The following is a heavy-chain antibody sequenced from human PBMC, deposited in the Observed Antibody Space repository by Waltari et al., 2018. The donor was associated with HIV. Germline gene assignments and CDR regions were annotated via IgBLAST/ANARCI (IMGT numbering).Heavy chain of an antibody. J-gene: IGHJ6*02. V-gene: IGHV3-9*01. CDR1: GFTFDKYA. Sequence: EVQLVESGGGLVQPGGSLRLSCAVSGFTFDKYAMHLVRQVPGKGLEGVSGFSLDSDRIDYADSVKGRFTVSRDNAKNSLYLQMNSLRVEDTALYYCGKDLTPGGLDVWGQGTTVIVSS. CDR3: GKDLTPGGLDV. CDR2: FSLDSDRI.